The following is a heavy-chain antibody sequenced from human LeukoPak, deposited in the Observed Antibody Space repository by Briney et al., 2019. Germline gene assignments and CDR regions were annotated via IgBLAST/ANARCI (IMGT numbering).Heavy chain of an antibody. V-gene: IGHV3-43*02. CDR1: GFTFDDYA. D-gene: IGHD2-2*01. CDR3: AKDGCSSTSCPSMSYYYYMDV. J-gene: IGHJ6*03. Sequence: GGSLRLSCAASGFTFDDYAMHWVRQAPGKGLEWVSLISGDGGSTYYADSVKGRFTISRDNSKNSLYLQMNSLRTEDTALYSCAKDGCSSTSCPSMSYYYYMDVWGKGTTVTVSS. CDR2: ISGDGGST.